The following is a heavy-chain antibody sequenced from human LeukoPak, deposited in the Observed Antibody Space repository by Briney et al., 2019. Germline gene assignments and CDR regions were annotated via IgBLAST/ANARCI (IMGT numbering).Heavy chain of an antibody. D-gene: IGHD1-14*01. CDR1: GGSISSGGYY. V-gene: IGHV4-31*03. CDR3: ARSEIDRGWLYQHRNYYFDY. J-gene: IGHJ4*02. Sequence: SQTLSLTCTVSGGSISSGGYYWSWIRQHPGKGLEWIGYIYYSGSTYHNPSLKSRVTISVDTSKNQFSLKLSSVTAADTAVYYCARSEIDRGWLYQHRNYYFDYWGQGTLVTVSS. CDR2: IYYSGST.